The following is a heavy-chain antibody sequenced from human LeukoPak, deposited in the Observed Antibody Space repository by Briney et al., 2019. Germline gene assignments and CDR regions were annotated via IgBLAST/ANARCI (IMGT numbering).Heavy chain of an antibody. CDR1: GFTFSNYA. CDR3: ARVQTYYYDSSGYLSY. D-gene: IGHD3-22*01. V-gene: IGHV3-23*01. Sequence: GGSLRLSCAASGFTFSNYAMSWVRQAPGKGLQWVSALTDSGRSTYYADSVKGRFTISRDNAKNSLYLQMNSLRAEDTAVYYCARVQTYYYDSSGYLSYWGQGTLVTVSS. CDR2: LTDSGRST. J-gene: IGHJ4*02.